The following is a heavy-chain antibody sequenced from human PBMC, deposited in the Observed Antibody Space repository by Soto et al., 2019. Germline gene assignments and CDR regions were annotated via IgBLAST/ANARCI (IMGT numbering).Heavy chain of an antibody. Sequence: GGSLRLSCAASGFSFSSYWMTWVRRAPGKGLEWVANIKQDGREKYYVASVKGRFTISRDNDKNLLYLQMDSLTPDDTAVYYCAGDGVRNGAYNGWLDPWGQGTLVTVSS. CDR2: IKQDGREK. CDR3: AGDGVRNGAYNGWLDP. J-gene: IGHJ5*02. V-gene: IGHV3-7*03. CDR1: GFSFSSYW. D-gene: IGHD3-16*01.